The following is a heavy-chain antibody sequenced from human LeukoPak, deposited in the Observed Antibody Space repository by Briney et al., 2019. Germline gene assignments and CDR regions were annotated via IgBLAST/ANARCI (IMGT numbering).Heavy chain of an antibody. Sequence: PGGSLRLSCAASGFSLNTYVMSWVRQAPGKGLEWVSSISTSGGTTNYADSVKGRFTISRDNAKNTLYLQMNSLRGEDTALYYCAKAYCTSTRCSSRTFDYWGQGTLVTVSS. V-gene: IGHV3-23*01. CDR3: AKAYCTSTRCSSRTFDY. CDR1: GFSLNTYV. D-gene: IGHD2-2*01. CDR2: ISTSGGTT. J-gene: IGHJ4*02.